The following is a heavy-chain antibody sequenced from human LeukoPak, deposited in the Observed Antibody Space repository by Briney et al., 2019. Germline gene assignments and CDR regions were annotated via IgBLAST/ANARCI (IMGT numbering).Heavy chain of an antibody. CDR3: ARELGITMAGNYYYMDV. CDR1: GYTFTSYD. D-gene: IGHD3-10*01. Sequence: ASVKVSCKASGYTFTSYDINWVRQATGQGLEWMGWMNPNSGNTGYAQKFQGRVTMTRNTSISTAYMELSSLRSEDTAVYYCARELGITMAGNYYYMDVGGKGTTVTVSS. J-gene: IGHJ6*03. V-gene: IGHV1-8*01. CDR2: MNPNSGNT.